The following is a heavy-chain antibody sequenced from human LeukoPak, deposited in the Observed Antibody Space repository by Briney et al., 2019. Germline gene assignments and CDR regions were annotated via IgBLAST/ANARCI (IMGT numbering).Heavy chain of an antibody. CDR2: IWYDGTNK. J-gene: IGHJ4*02. V-gene: IGHV3-33*01. Sequence: RGSLRLSCVASGFTFSSYGMHWVRQAPSKGLEWVAVIWYDGTNKYYADSVKGRFTISRDSPKNTLYLQMNSLRAEDTAVYYCARAAYDNNGYLTLWGQGTLVTVSS. CDR1: GFTFSSYG. CDR3: ARAAYDNNGYLTL. D-gene: IGHD3-22*01.